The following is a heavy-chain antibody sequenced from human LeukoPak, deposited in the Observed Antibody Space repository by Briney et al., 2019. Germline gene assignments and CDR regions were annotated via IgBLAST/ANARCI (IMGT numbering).Heavy chain of an antibody. Sequence: ASVKVSCKASGYTFTNYHIAWVRQAPGQGLEWMGWVSTNDGNTVYAQRLQGRVTMTTDTSTSVAYMELRSLTSDDTAVYYCARAHIVVVPADLYYYYGMDVWGQGTTVTVSS. CDR3: ARAHIVVVPADLYYYYGMDV. CDR1: GYTFTNYH. CDR2: VSTNDGNT. D-gene: IGHD2-2*01. J-gene: IGHJ6*02. V-gene: IGHV1-18*01.